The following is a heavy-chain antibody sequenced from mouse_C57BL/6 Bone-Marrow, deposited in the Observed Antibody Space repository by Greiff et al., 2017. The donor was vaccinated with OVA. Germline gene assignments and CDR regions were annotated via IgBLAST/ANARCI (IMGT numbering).Heavy chain of an antibody. V-gene: IGHV5-6*02. J-gene: IGHJ2*01. CDR2: ISSGGSYT. D-gene: IGHD1-1*01. CDR3: ARQPVITTPGFDY. CDR1: GFTFSSYG. Sequence: EVMLVESGGDLVKPGGSLKLSCAASGFTFSSYGMSWVRQTPDKRLEWVATISSGGSYTYYPDSVKGRFTISRDNAKNTLYLQMSSLKSEDTAMYYCARQPVITTPGFDYWGQGTTLTVSS.